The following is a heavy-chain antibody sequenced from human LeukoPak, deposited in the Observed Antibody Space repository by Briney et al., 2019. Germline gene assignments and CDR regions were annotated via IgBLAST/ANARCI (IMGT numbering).Heavy chain of an antibody. Sequence: TGGSLRLSCAASGFTFSSYAMHWVRQAPGKGLEWVAVISYDGSNKYYADSVKGRFTISRDNSKNTLYLQMNSLRAEDTAVYYCAREAFITIFGVVIRDYYYYGMDVWGQGTTVTVSS. V-gene: IGHV3-30-3*01. CDR1: GFTFSSYA. J-gene: IGHJ6*02. CDR3: AREAFITIFGVVIRDYYYYGMDV. D-gene: IGHD3-3*01. CDR2: ISYDGSNK.